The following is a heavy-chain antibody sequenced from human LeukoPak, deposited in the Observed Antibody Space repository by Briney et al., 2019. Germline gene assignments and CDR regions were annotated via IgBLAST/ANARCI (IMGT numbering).Heavy chain of an antibody. D-gene: IGHD6-19*01. CDR2: ISSSGSTI. CDR1: GFTFSDYY. Sequence: GGSLRLSCAASGFTFSDYYMSWIRQAPGKGLEWVSYISSSGSTIYYADSVRGRFTISRDNAKNSLYLQMNSLRAEDTAVYYCARGEQWLVFDYFDYWGQGTLVTVSS. J-gene: IGHJ4*02. V-gene: IGHV3-11*01. CDR3: ARGEQWLVFDYFDY.